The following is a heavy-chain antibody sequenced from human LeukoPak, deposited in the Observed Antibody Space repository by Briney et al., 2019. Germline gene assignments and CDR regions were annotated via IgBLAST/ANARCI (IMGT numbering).Heavy chain of an antibody. Sequence: PSQTLSLTCTVSGGSISSGGYYWSWIRQHPGKGLEWIGYIYYSGSTYYNPSLKSRVTISVDTSKNQFSLKLSSVTAADTAVYYCARVTRVAGNYDFWSGTPDGKFFDPWGQGTLVTVSS. CDR1: GGSISSGGYY. CDR2: IYYSGST. J-gene: IGHJ5*02. D-gene: IGHD3-3*01. V-gene: IGHV4-31*03. CDR3: ARVTRVAGNYDFWSGTPDGKFFDP.